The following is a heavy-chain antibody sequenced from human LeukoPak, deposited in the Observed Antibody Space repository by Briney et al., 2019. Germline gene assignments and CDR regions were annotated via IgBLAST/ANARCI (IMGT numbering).Heavy chain of an antibody. CDR3: ARVYDSSGYYPFFDY. CDR2: IYYSGST. CDR1: GGSISSGGYY. V-gene: IGHV4-31*03. D-gene: IGHD3-22*01. Sequence: SGTLSLTCTVSGGSISSGGYYWSWIRQHPGKGLEWIGYIYYSGSTYYNPSLKSRVTISVDTSKNQFSLKLSSVTAADTAVYYCARVYDSSGYYPFFDYWGQGTLVTVSS. J-gene: IGHJ4*02.